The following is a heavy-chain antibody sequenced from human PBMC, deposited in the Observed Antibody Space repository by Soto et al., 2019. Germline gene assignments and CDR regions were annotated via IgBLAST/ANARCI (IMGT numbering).Heavy chain of an antibody. CDR3: ASPKGGIAARRYYYYYGMDV. Sequence: SVKVSCKASGGTFSSYAISWVRQAPGQGLEWMGGIIPIFGTANYAQKFQGRVTITADESTSTAYMELSSLRSEDTAVYYCASPKGGIAARRYYYYYGMDVWGQGTTVTVS. D-gene: IGHD6-6*01. CDR1: GGTFSSYA. V-gene: IGHV1-69*13. J-gene: IGHJ6*02. CDR2: IIPIFGTA.